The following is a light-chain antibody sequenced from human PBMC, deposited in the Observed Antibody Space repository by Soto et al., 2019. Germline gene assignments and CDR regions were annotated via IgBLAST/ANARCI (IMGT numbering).Light chain of an antibody. CDR1: SSDVGSSNG. J-gene: IGLJ1*01. V-gene: IGLV2-18*02. CDR2: DVN. Sequence: QSLLTQPPSVSGSPGQSVAISCTGTSSDVGSSNGVSWYQQPPGTAPKLMIYDVNNRPSGVPDRFSGSKSGNTASLTISGLQAEDEADYYCSSYTSSNTYVFGTGTKLTVL. CDR3: SSYTSSNTYV.